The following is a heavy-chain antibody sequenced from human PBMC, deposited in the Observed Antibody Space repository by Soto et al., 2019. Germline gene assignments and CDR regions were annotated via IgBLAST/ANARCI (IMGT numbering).Heavy chain of an antibody. J-gene: IGHJ4*02. Sequence: QVQLVQSGSEVKKPGASVKVSCKASGYTFTSYDINWVRQGTGQGHEWMGWMNPNSGNTGYAQNFQGRVTLTRNTSIRTAYMELRSLRSEDTAVYYSARSTNDSGDRHWCQGTLVTVSS. CDR1: GYTFTSYD. CDR3: ARSTNDSGDRH. V-gene: IGHV1-8*01. D-gene: IGHD4-17*01. CDR2: MNPNSGNT.